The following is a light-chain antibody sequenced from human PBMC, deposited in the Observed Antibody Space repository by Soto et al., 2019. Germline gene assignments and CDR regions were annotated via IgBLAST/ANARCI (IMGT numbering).Light chain of an antibody. Sequence: DIVLTQSPVTLSVSPGERATLSCRASQSVSSNLAWYQQTPGQAPRLLIYGASTRATGIPARFSGSGSGTEFTLTISSLQSEDSAIYYCQQYSNWPPRYTFGQGTKLEIK. V-gene: IGKV3-15*01. CDR2: GAS. CDR1: QSVSSN. J-gene: IGKJ2*01. CDR3: QQYSNWPPRYT.